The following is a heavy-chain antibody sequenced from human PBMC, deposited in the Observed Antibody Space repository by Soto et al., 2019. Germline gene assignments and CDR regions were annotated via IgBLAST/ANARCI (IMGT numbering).Heavy chain of an antibody. J-gene: IGHJ4*02. Sequence: QVQLVQSGAEVKKPGASVKVSCKASGYTLTSYGISWVRQAPGQGLEWMGWLSAYNGNTNYAQKFQGRVTMTTDTSKSTAYMELRSLRSDYTAVYYCARGTTVETGSYWCQGTLVTVSS. CDR2: LSAYNGNT. D-gene: IGHD4-17*01. CDR1: GYTLTSYG. V-gene: IGHV1-18*01. CDR3: ARGTTVETGSY.